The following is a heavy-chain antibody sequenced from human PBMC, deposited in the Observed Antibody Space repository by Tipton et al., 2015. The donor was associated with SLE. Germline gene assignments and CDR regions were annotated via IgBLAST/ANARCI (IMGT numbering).Heavy chain of an antibody. Sequence: TLSLTCTVSGGSISSHYWTWIRQPPGKGLEWIGYIYYSGSTNYNPSLKSRVTISADTSKNQFSLNMNSVTAADTAVYYCARLMLPAVRGAFDIWGQGTLVTVSS. D-gene: IGHD2-2*01. V-gene: IGHV4-59*08. CDR2: IYYSGST. J-gene: IGHJ3*02. CDR1: GGSISSHY. CDR3: ARLMLPAVRGAFDI.